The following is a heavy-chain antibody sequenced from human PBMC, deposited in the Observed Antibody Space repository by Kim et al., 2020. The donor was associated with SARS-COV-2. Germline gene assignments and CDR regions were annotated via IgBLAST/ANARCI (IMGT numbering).Heavy chain of an antibody. Sequence: ASVKVSCKASGYTFTSYAMHWVRQAPGQRLEWMGWINAGNGNTKYSQKFQGRVTITRDTSASTAYMELSSLRSEDTAVYYCARDYMDLTGYYTTIYYYYGMDVWGQGTTVTVSS. CDR1: GYTFTSYA. V-gene: IGHV1-3*01. CDR2: INAGNGNT. D-gene: IGHD3-9*01. CDR3: ARDYMDLTGYYTTIYYYYGMDV. J-gene: IGHJ6*02.